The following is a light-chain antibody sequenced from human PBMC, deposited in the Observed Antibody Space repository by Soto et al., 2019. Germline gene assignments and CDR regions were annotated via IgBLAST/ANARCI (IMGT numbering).Light chain of an antibody. CDR1: QSMSRW. V-gene: IGKV1-5*01. Sequence: DIQLTQSPSTLSASVGDRVTITWLASQSMSRWLAWYQQRSGKAPNLLIYDASSLQSGVPSRFSGSGSGTEFTLTISSLQPDDFATYYCQQYSSYPYSFGQGTKVDIK. CDR2: DAS. CDR3: QQYSSYPYS. J-gene: IGKJ2*03.